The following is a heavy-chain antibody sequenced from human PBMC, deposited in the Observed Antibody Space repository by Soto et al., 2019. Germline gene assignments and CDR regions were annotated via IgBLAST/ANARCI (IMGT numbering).Heavy chain of an antibody. CDR1: GGSFSGYY. CDR3: ARGYCSSTSCYLDY. J-gene: IGHJ4*02. D-gene: IGHD2-2*01. CDR2: INHSGST. V-gene: IGHV4-34*01. Sequence: LETLSLPCAVYGGSFSGYYWSWIRQTPGKGLEWIGEINHSGSTNYNPSLKSRVTISVDTSKNQFSLKLSSVTAADTAVYYCARGYCSSTSCYLDYWGQGTLVTVSS.